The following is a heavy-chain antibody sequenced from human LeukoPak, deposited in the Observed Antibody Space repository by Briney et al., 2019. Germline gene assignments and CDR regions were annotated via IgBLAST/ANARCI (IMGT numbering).Heavy chain of an antibody. Sequence: GGSLRLSCAASGFTFDDYAMHWVRQAPGKGLEWVSGISWNSGSIGYADSVKGRFTISRDNAKNSLFLQMDSLRAEDMALYFCAKDLSSSHTFACFDHWGQGTLVTVSS. CDR1: GFTFDDYA. D-gene: IGHD6-13*01. CDR3: AKDLSSSHTFACFDH. V-gene: IGHV3-9*03. CDR2: ISWNSGSI. J-gene: IGHJ4*02.